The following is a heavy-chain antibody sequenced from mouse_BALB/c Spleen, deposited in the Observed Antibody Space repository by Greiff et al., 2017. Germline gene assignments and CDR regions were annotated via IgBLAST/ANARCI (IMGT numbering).Heavy chain of an antibody. V-gene: IGHV1S81*02. J-gene: IGHJ4*01. CDR3: ARMRYDGDYYAMDY. CDR1: GYTFTSYW. CDR2: INPSNGRT. D-gene: IGHD2-14*01. Sequence: VQLQQPGAELVKPGASVKLSCKASGYTFTSYWMHWVKQRPGQGLEWIGEINPSNGRTNYNEKFKSKATLTVDKSSSTAYMQLSSLTSEDSAVYYCARMRYDGDYYAMDYWGQGTSVTVSS.